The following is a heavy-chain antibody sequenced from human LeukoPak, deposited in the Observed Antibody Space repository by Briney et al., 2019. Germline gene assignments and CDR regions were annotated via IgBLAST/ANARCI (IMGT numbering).Heavy chain of an antibody. CDR1: GASFSGYY. J-gene: IGHJ1*01. Sequence: PSETLSLTCAVYGASFSGYYWSWIRQPPGKGLEWIGEINHSGSTNYNPSLKSRVTISVDTSKNQFSLKLSSVTAADTAVYYCARDSDSSSWYGNGAEYFQHWGQGTLVTVSS. V-gene: IGHV4-34*01. D-gene: IGHD6-13*01. CDR2: INHSGST. CDR3: ARDSDSSSWYGNGAEYFQH.